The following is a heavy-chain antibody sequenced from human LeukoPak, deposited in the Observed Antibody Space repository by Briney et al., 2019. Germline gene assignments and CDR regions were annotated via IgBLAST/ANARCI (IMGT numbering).Heavy chain of an antibody. J-gene: IGHJ4*02. D-gene: IGHD3-22*01. Sequence: GGSLRLSCVASGLTFSNYGISWVRQAPGKGLEWVSAISSTGGTTYYADSVKGHFTISRDNSKNTVYLQMNSLRAEDTAVYYCAKVYEYYYDSSGYYPSAYLNYWGQGTLVTVSS. CDR1: GLTFSNYG. CDR3: AKVYEYYYDSSGYYPSAYLNY. CDR2: ISSTGGTT. V-gene: IGHV3-23*01.